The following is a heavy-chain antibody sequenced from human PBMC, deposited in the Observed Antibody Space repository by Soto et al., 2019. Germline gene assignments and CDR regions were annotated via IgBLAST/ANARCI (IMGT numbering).Heavy chain of an antibody. CDR3: AKYQPMTQPRPYFDY. CDR2: ISSSGGSP. J-gene: IGHJ4*02. CDR1: GFTFSSYA. Sequence: EVQLLESGGDLIQPGGSLRLSCAGSGFTFSSYAMSWVRQAPGKGLGWVSAISSSGGSPFYADSEKGRFTISRDNSRNTLHLQMNSLRAEDTAIYYCAKYQPMTQPRPYFDYWGQGTLVTVSS. V-gene: IGHV3-23*01. D-gene: IGHD3-22*01.